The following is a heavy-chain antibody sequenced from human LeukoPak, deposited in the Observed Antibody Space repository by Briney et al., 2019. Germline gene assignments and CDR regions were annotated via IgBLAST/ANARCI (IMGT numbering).Heavy chain of an antibody. CDR1: GFTFSSYW. Sequence: GGSLRLSCAASGFTFSSYWMSWVRQAPGKGLEWVSAISGSGGSTYYADSVKGRFTISRDNSKNTLYLQMNSLRAEDTAVYYCAKDSAVKYYDFWSGYLDYWGQGTLVTVSS. J-gene: IGHJ4*02. V-gene: IGHV3-23*01. CDR2: ISGSGGST. CDR3: AKDSAVKYYDFWSGYLDY. D-gene: IGHD3-3*01.